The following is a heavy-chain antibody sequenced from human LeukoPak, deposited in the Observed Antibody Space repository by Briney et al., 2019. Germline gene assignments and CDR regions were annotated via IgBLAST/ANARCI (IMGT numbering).Heavy chain of an antibody. J-gene: IGHJ4*02. V-gene: IGHV3-30-3*01. CDR3: ARDTAMVIDY. CDR1: GFTFSSYA. D-gene: IGHD5-18*01. CDR2: ISYDGSNK. Sequence: PGRPLRLSCAASGFTFSSYAMHWVRQAPGKGLEWVAVISYDGSNKYYADSVKGRFTISRDNSKNTLYLQMNSLRAEDTAVHYCARDTAMVIDYWGQGTLVTVSA.